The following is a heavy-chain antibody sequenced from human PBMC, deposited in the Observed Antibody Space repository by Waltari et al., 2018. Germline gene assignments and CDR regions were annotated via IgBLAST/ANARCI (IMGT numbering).Heavy chain of an antibody. J-gene: IGHJ3*02. CDR1: GGTFSSYA. CDR3: ARKGYSGYDGADAFDI. CDR2: IIPIFGTA. Sequence: QVQLVQSGAEVKKPGSSVKVSCKASGGTFSSYAISCVRQAPGQGLEWMGGIIPIFGTANYAQKFQGRVTITADESTSTAYMELSSLRSEDTAVYYCARKGYSGYDGADAFDIWGQGTMVTVSS. D-gene: IGHD5-12*01. V-gene: IGHV1-69*13.